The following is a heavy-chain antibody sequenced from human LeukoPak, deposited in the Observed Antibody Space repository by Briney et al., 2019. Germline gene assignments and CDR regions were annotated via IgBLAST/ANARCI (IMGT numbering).Heavy chain of an antibody. D-gene: IGHD1-26*01. V-gene: IGHV1-2*02. J-gene: IGHJ4*02. CDR3: ARVNRRGSSLYYFDC. CDR2: INPNSGGT. CDR1: VYTFTGYY. Sequence: ASVKVSCKASVYTFTGYYMHCVRQAPGQGLECRGWINPNSGGTNYAQKFQGRVTMTRDTSISTAYMELSRLRSDDTAVYYCARVNRRGSSLYYFDCWGQGTLVSVSS.